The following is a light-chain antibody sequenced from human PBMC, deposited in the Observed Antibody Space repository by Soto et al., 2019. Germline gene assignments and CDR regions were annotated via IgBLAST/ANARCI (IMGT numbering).Light chain of an antibody. V-gene: IGLV2-8*01. J-gene: IGLJ2*01. Sequence: QSALTQPPSASGSPGQSVTISCTGTSSDVGGYNYVSWYQQHPGKAPKLLIYEDSKRPSGVPDRFSGSKSGNTASLTVSGLQAEDEADYCCSSYAGSNNFVVFGGGTKLTVL. CDR3: SSYAGSNNFVV. CDR1: SSDVGGYNY. CDR2: EDS.